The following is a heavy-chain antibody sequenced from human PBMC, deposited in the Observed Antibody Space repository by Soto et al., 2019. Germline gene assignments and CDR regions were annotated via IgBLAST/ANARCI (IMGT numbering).Heavy chain of an antibody. Sequence: GGSLRLSCAASGFTFSSYAMSWVRQAPGKGLEWVSAISGSGGSTYYADSVKGRFTISRDNSKNTLYLQMNSLRAEATAVYYCAKDRAPRVTMVRGVIIKVNWFDPWGQGTLVTVSS. V-gene: IGHV3-23*01. D-gene: IGHD3-10*01. CDR2: ISGSGGST. CDR3: AKDRAPRVTMVRGVIIKVNWFDP. CDR1: GFTFSSYA. J-gene: IGHJ5*02.